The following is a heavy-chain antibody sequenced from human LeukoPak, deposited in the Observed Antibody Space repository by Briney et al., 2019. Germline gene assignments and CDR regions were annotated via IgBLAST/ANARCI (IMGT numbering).Heavy chain of an antibody. J-gene: IGHJ4*02. V-gene: IGHV3-33*01. D-gene: IGHD6-19*01. CDR3: ARSLTAGIAVAGPFDY. CDR1: GFTFSSYG. Sequence: PGRSLRLSCAASGFTFSSYGMHWVRQAPGKGLEWVAVIWYDGSNKYYADSVKGRFTISRGNSKNALYLQMNSLRAEDTAVYYCARSLTAGIAVAGPFDYWGQGTLVTVSS. CDR2: IWYDGSNK.